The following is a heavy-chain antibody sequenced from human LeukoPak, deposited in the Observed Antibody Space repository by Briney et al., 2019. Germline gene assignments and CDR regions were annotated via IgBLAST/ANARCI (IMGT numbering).Heavy chain of an antibody. Sequence: ASVKVSCKASGYIFTAYYINWVRQSPGLGLEWLGWINPNSGGTTYAQRFQGRVTMTSDTSTSTAYLELNGLRSDDTAVYFCARLNSGNLRGILYWGQGSLVTASS. J-gene: IGHJ4*02. CDR2: INPNSGGT. V-gene: IGHV1-2*02. CDR1: GYIFTAYY. CDR3: ARLNSGNLRGILY. D-gene: IGHD3-10*01.